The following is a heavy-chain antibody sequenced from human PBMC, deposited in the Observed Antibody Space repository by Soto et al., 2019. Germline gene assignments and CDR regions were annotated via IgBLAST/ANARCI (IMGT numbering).Heavy chain of an antibody. D-gene: IGHD6-25*01. CDR2: IIPIFGTA. CDR3: ARDGAATTKGYNWFDP. V-gene: IGHV1-69*06. Sequence: QVQLVQSGAEVKKPGSSVKVSCKASGGTFSSYAISWVRQAPGQGLEWMGGIIPIFGTANYAQKFQGRVTITEDKSTSTAYMELSSLRSEDTAVYSCARDGAATTKGYNWFDPWGQGTLVTVSS. CDR1: GGTFSSYA. J-gene: IGHJ5*02.